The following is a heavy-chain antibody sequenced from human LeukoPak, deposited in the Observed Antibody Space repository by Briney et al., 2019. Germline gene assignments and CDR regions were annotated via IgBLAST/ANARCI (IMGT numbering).Heavy chain of an antibody. V-gene: IGHV4-38-2*02. D-gene: IGHD3-22*01. J-gene: IGHJ5*02. CDR3: AGRYYYDSSGYHP. Sequence: SETLSLTCTVSGYSISSGYYWGWIRQPPGKGLEWIGSIHYSARIYYNPSLKSRLTISPDTSKNQFSLKLSSVTAADTAVYYCAGRYYYDSSGYHPWGQGTLVTVSS. CDR1: GYSISSGYY. CDR2: IHYSARI.